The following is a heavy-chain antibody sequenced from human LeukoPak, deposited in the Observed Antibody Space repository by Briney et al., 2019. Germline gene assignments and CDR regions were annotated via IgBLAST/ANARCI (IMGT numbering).Heavy chain of an antibody. Sequence: PGASVEAYCKASGYTFSSYGVSWVRQAPGQGLEWMGWISAYNGNTNYAQKLQGRVTMTTDTSTSTAYMQLRSLRSDDTAVYYCSRAGSITLFGVVVAHNWFDPWGQGTLVTVS. CDR3: SRAGSITLFGVVVAHNWFDP. V-gene: IGHV1-18*01. D-gene: IGHD3-3*01. J-gene: IGHJ5*02. CDR2: ISAYNGNT. CDR1: GYTFSSYG.